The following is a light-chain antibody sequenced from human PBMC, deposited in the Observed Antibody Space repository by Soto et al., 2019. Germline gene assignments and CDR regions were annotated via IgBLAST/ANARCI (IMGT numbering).Light chain of an antibody. CDR1: QSVSSRY. CDR3: QQYGNTPWT. CDR2: GAS. V-gene: IGKV3-20*01. J-gene: IGKJ1*01. Sequence: EIVLTQSPGPLSFSPGEGATISCSASQSVSSRYLAWYRQKPGQAPRLLIYGASSRATGIPDRFSGSGSGTDFTLTINRVQPEDFAVFYCQQYGNTPWTFGQGTKVDIK.